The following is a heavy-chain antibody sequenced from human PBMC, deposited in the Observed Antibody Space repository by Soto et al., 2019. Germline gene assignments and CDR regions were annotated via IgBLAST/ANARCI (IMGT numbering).Heavy chain of an antibody. CDR1: GFTFSSYG. CDR2: ISLDGNRE. J-gene: IGHJ4*02. V-gene: IGHV3-30*18. Sequence: QVQLVESGGGVVQPGRSLRLSCAASGFTFSSYGMHWVRQAPGKGLEWVALISLDGNRENYAASVKGRFIISRDNSKDTMYLQVNSLRAEETAVYFCVKDGYGSGWFSTTFFHFWGQGFLVAVSS. D-gene: IGHD6-19*01. CDR3: VKDGYGSGWFSTTFFHF.